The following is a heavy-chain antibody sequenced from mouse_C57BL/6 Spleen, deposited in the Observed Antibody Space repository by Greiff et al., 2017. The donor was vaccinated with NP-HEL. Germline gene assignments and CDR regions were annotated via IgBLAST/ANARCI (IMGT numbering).Heavy chain of an antibody. CDR1: GFTFSSYA. V-gene: IGHV5-4*01. J-gene: IGHJ2*01. CDR3: ARDSTTYYGSSPDYFDY. Sequence: EVHLVESGGGLVKPGGSLKLSCAASGFTFSSYAMSWVRQTPEKRLEWVATISDGGSYTYYPDNVKGRFTISRDNAKNNLYLQMSHLKSEDTAMYYCARDSTTYYGSSPDYFDYWGQGTTLTVSS. CDR2: ISDGGSYT. D-gene: IGHD1-1*01.